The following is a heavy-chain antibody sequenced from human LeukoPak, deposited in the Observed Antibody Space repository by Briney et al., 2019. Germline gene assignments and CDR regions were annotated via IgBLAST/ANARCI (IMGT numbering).Heavy chain of an antibody. CDR3: TRSAVGNNQWFDA. V-gene: IGHV3-7*05. Sequence: PGGSLRLSCAASAFTFSTYAMSWVRQAPGKGLEWVASIKEDGGDKSYVDSVKGRFTVSRDNAENSLYLQMNSLRAEDTAVYYCTRSAVGNNQWFDAWGQGTLVTVSS. J-gene: IGHJ5*02. CDR1: AFTFSTYA. D-gene: IGHD6-13*01. CDR2: IKEDGGDK.